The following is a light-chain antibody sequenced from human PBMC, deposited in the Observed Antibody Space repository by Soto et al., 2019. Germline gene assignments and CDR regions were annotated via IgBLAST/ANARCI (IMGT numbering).Light chain of an antibody. V-gene: IGLV2-14*03. CDR2: DVS. Sequence: QSALTQPASVSGSPGQSITITCTGTRSDIGAYNFVSWYQQHPGEVPKLMLYDVSIRPSGVSNRFSGSKSGNTASLTISGLQAEDEADYYCSSYTSSSTLPYVFGTGTKVTVL. CDR3: SSYTSSSTLPYV. CDR1: RSDIGAYNF. J-gene: IGLJ1*01.